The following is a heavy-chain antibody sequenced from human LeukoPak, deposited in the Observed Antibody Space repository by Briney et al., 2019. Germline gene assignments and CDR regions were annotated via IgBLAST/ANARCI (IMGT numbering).Heavy chain of an antibody. D-gene: IGHD3-22*01. CDR2: IYYSGTT. V-gene: IGHV4-39*01. CDR1: GGSFSGYY. Sequence: PSETLSLTCAVYGGSFSGYYWGWIRQPPGKGLDWIGSIYYSGTTYYNPSLKSRVTISIDTSNNQFSLKLSSVTAADTAVYYCARRSSANWFDPWGQGTLVTVSS. J-gene: IGHJ5*02. CDR3: ARRSSANWFDP.